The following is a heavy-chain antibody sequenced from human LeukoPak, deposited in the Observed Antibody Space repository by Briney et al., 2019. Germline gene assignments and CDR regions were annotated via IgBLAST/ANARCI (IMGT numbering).Heavy chain of an antibody. V-gene: IGHV3-7*01. J-gene: IGHJ4*02. CDR3: ATTNNWRFGY. Sequence: GGSLRLSCAASGFTFRSYWMSWVRQALGKGLEWVANINEDGSEEYYVDSVRGRFTISRDNAENSLYLQMNTLTTEDTAVYYCATTNNWRFGYWGQGTLVTVSS. CDR1: GFTFRSYW. CDR2: INEDGSEE. D-gene: IGHD1-20*01.